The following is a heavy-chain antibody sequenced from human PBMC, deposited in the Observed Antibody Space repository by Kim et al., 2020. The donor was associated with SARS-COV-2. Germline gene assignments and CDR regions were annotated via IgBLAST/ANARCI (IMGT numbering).Heavy chain of an antibody. Sequence: SVKLSCKASGGTFSSYAISWVRQAPGQGLEWMGRIIPILGIANYAQKFQGRVTITADKSTSTAYMELRSLRSEDPAVYYCARGRGGYAETDNNWFDPGGQGTLVTVSS. D-gene: IGHD5-12*01. J-gene: IGHJ5*02. CDR3: ARGRGGYAETDNNWFDP. V-gene: IGHV1-69*04. CDR2: IIPILGIA. CDR1: GGTFSSYA.